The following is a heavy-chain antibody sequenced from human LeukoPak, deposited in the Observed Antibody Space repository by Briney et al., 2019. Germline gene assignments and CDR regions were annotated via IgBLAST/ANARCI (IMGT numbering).Heavy chain of an antibody. CDR3: ARAGHNSNSGGYDF. CDR1: GYTFIDHY. J-gene: IGHJ4*02. D-gene: IGHD3-22*01. V-gene: IGHV1-2*02. CDR2: IDPDTGDT. Sequence: GASVKVSCKPSGYTFIDHYLHWVRQASGQGLESLGWIDPDTGDTNYPQKFQGRVTMSRDTSISTAYMELNRLRSDDTAVYYCARAGHNSNSGGYDFWGLGTLVTVSS.